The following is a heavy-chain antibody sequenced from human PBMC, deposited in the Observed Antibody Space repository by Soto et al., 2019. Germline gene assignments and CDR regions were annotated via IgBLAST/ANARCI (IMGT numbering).Heavy chain of an antibody. CDR1: GFTFSNYA. CDR2: INTNGVNR. J-gene: IGHJ5*01. Sequence: EVQLLQSGGGLVQPGGSLRLSSAASGFTFSNYAMSWVRQAPGKGLECVSTINTNGVNRHYADSVKGRFSVSRDNSKNTLSLQMNSLRAEDTAVYYCTKDWQHDSWGQGTLVTVSS. V-gene: IGHV3-23*01. CDR3: TKDWQHDS. D-gene: IGHD6-13*01.